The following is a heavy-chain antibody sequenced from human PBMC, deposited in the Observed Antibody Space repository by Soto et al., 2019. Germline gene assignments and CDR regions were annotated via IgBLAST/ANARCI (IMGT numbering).Heavy chain of an antibody. Sequence: PVGSLRLSCAASGFSFSRYGIHWVRQAPGKGLEWVAVISKDGGDKEYAESVKGRCTISRENSKSTVYLQMNSLRVEDTAVYYCAKDGYKYKYYSDYWGQGTLVTVSS. V-gene: IGHV3-30*18. J-gene: IGHJ4*02. CDR1: GFSFSRYG. CDR3: AKDGYKYKYYSDY. CDR2: ISKDGGDK. D-gene: IGHD5-18*01.